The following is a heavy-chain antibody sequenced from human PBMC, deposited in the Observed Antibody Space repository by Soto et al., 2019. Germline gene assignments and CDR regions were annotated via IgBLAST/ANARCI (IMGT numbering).Heavy chain of an antibody. Sequence: SETLSLTCTVSGASISRYYWSWIRQSPGKGLEWIGYLYNTGSTIYNPSLKSRVTISVDTSKNQFSLKMNSVTAADTAVYYCASSLRYFDWLLSFYWFDPWGQGTLVTVSS. V-gene: IGHV4-59*01. CDR1: GASISRYY. CDR2: LYNTGST. CDR3: ASSLRYFDWLLSFYWFDP. J-gene: IGHJ5*02. D-gene: IGHD3-9*01.